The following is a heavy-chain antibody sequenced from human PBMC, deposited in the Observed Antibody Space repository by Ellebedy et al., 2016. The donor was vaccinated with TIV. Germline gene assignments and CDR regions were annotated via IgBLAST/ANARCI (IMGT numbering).Heavy chain of an antibody. CDR2: SNRDGSST. CDR1: GITFSSYW. CDR3: AREGMVAATDL. V-gene: IGHV3-74*01. Sequence: GESLKISCAASGITFSSYWMHWVRQVPGKGLVWVSRSNRDGSSTSYADSVKGRFTMSRDNAKNTLFLQMNSLRVEDTAAYYCAREGMVAATDLWGQGTLVSVSS. D-gene: IGHD2-15*01. J-gene: IGHJ5*02.